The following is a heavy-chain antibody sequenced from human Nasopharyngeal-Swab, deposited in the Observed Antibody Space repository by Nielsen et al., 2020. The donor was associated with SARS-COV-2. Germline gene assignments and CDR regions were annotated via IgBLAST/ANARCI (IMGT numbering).Heavy chain of an antibody. V-gene: IGHV1-18*01. D-gene: IGHD1-26*01. CDR1: GYTFTNYG. J-gene: IGHJ6*02. Sequence: ASVKVSCKASGYTFTNYGISWVRQAPGEGIEWMGWSSVYNGNTNYGQRVQGKVTMTTDTSTNTAYMELRSLRSDDTAVYYCARVTWQLVGYYYYYGMDVWGQGTTVTVSS. CDR2: SSVYNGNT. CDR3: ARVTWQLVGYYYYYGMDV.